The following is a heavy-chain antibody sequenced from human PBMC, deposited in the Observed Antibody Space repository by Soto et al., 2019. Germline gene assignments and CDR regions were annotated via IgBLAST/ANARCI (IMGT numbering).Heavy chain of an antibody. CDR3: ATLRPVLAASLPLVY. V-gene: IGHV3-30*03. Sequence: GGSLRLSCAASGFTFSSYGMHWVRQAPGKGLEWVAVISYDGSNKYYADSVKGRFTISRDNSKNTLYLQMNSLRAEDTAVYYCATLRPVLAASLPLVYWGQGTLVTVSS. J-gene: IGHJ4*02. CDR2: ISYDGSNK. D-gene: IGHD2-15*01. CDR1: GFTFSSYG.